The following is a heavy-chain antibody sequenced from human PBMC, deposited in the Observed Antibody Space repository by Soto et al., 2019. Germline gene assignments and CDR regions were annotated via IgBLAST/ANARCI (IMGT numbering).Heavy chain of an antibody. CDR2: MNPNSGNT. Sequence: QVQLVQSGAEVKKPGASVKVSCKASGYTFTSYDINWVRQATGQGLEWMGWMNPNSGNTGYAQKLQGRVTMTRNTSISTADMTMSSLRSEDTAVYYCARWPDGYYYYGMDVWGQGTTVTVSS. V-gene: IGHV1-8*01. CDR1: GYTFTSYD. J-gene: IGHJ6*02. CDR3: ARWPDGYYYYGMDV.